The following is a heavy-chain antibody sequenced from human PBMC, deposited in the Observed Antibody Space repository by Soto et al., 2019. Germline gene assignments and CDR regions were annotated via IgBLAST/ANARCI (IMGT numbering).Heavy chain of an antibody. Sequence: SETLSLTCAVYGGSFSGYYWTWICQPPGTGLEWIGEINHSGSTNYNPSLKSRVTISVDTSKNQFSLKLTSVTAADTAVYYCARDKITGLFDYWGQGTLVTVSS. J-gene: IGHJ4*02. V-gene: IGHV4-34*01. CDR1: GGSFSGYY. D-gene: IGHD2-8*02. CDR3: ARDKITGLFDY. CDR2: INHSGST.